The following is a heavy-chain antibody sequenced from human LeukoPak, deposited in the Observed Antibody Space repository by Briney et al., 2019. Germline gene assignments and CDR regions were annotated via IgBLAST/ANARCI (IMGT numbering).Heavy chain of an antibody. J-gene: IGHJ4*02. D-gene: IGHD2-2*01. Sequence: PGGSLRLSCAASGFTFINAWMSWVRQAPGKGLEWVGHIKRKTDAGTTDYAAPVKGRFTISRDDSKNTLYLQTNSLKTEDTAMYYCTTQYCSSTTCLYPFDYWGQGTLVTVSS. CDR2: IKRKTDAGTT. V-gene: IGHV3-15*01. CDR1: GFTFINAW. CDR3: TTQYCSSTTCLYPFDY.